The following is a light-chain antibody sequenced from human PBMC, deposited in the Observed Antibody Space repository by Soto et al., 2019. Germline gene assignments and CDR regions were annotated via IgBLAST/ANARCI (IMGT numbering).Light chain of an antibody. CDR2: AAS. J-gene: IGKJ1*01. V-gene: IGKV1-39*01. Sequence: IWMTQSPSLLSASTGDRVTISCRASQSITSYLSWYQQQPGKAPKLLMYAASSLQSGVPSRFSGSGSGTDFTLTISSLHPEDFATYYCQQSHSTPRTFGQGTKVDIK. CDR1: QSITSY. CDR3: QQSHSTPRT.